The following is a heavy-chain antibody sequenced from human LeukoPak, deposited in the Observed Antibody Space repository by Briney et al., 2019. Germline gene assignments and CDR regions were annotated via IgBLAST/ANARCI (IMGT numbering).Heavy chain of an antibody. Sequence: ASVKVSCKASGYTFTGYYMHWVRQAPGQGLEWMGWINPNSGVTDYAQKFQGRVTMTRDTSISTAYMEVSSLRSDDTAVYYCARDFGRAYGDKFDYWGQGTLVTVST. D-gene: IGHD4-17*01. V-gene: IGHV1-2*02. J-gene: IGHJ4*02. CDR1: GYTFTGYY. CDR3: ARDFGRAYGDKFDY. CDR2: INPNSGVT.